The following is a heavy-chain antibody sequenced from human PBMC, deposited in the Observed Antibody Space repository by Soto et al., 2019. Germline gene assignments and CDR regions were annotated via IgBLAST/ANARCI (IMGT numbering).Heavy chain of an antibody. CDR3: AGAVCYGSGSYCFDY. V-gene: IGHV4-30-2*01. CDR1: GGSISSGGYS. D-gene: IGHD3-10*01. CDR2: IYHSGST. J-gene: IGHJ4*02. Sequence: QLQLQESGSGLVKPSQTLSLTCAVSGGSISSGGYSGSWIRQPPGKGLEWIGYIYHSGSTYYNPSLKSRVTISVDRSKNQFSLKLSSVTAADTAVYYCAGAVCYGSGSYCFDYWGQGTLVTVS.